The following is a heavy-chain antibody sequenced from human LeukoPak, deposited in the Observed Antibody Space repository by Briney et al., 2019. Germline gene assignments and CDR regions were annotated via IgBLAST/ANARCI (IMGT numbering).Heavy chain of an antibody. J-gene: IGHJ6*03. CDR2: IIPIFGTA. V-gene: IGHV1-69*01. Sequence: GSSVKVSCKASGGTFSSYAISWVRQAPGQGLEWMGGIIPIFGTANYAQKFQGRVTITADESTSTAYMELSSLRSEDTAVYYCARHGIVVVPAAMYHRYYYYYYMDVWSKGTTVTVSS. D-gene: IGHD2-2*01. CDR3: ARHGIVVVPAAMYHRYYYYYYMDV. CDR1: GGTFSSYA.